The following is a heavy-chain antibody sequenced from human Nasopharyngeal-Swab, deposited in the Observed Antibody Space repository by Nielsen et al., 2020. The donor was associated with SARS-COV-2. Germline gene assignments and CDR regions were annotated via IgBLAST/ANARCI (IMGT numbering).Heavy chain of an antibody. CDR2: ISGSGDISGSGGST. D-gene: IGHD2/OR15-2a*01. CDR3: AKDLRGPYFF. V-gene: IGHV3-23*01. Sequence: WTRQPPGKGLEWVSAISGSGDISGSGGSTYYADSVKGRFTISRDNSKNTLSLQMNSLRAEDTAVYYCAKDLRGPYFFWGQGTLVTVSS. J-gene: IGHJ4*02.